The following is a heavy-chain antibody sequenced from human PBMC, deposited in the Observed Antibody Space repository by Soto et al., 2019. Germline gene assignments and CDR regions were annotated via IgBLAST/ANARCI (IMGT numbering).Heavy chain of an antibody. CDR3: AREAYCSSTSCYKPFNWFDP. J-gene: IGHJ5*02. CDR1: GYTFTSYY. V-gene: IGHV1-69*06. Sequence: GASVKVSCKASGYTFTSYYIHWVRQAPGQGLEWMGGIIPIFGTANYAQKFQGRVTITADKSTSTAYMELSSLRSEDTAVYYCAREAYCSSTSCYKPFNWFDPWGQGTLVTVSS. CDR2: IIPIFGTA. D-gene: IGHD2-2*02.